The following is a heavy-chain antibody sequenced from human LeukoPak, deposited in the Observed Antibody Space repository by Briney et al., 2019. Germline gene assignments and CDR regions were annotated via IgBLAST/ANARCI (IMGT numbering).Heavy chain of an antibody. J-gene: IGHJ4*02. D-gene: IGHD2-2*01. Sequence: GGSLRLSCTVSGFTVSTNSMNWVRQAPGKGLEWVSYISSSGSTIYYADSVKGRFTISRDNAKNSLYLQMNSLRAEDTAVYYCARWGEADIVVVPAAPRGDYWGQGTLVTVSS. V-gene: IGHV3-48*04. CDR3: ARWGEADIVVVPAAPRGDY. CDR2: ISSSGSTI. CDR1: GFTVSTNS.